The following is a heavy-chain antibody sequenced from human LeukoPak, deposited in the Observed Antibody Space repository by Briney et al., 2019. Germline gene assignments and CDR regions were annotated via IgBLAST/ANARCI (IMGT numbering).Heavy chain of an antibody. CDR1: GGSISSSSYY. Sequence: SETLSLTCTVSGGSISSSSYYWGWIRQPPGKGLEWIGSIYYSGSTYYNPSLKSRVTISVDTSKNQFSLKLSSVTAADTAVYYCACIAAAGTHFDYWGQGTLVTVFS. CDR2: IYYSGST. V-gene: IGHV4-39*07. D-gene: IGHD6-13*01. J-gene: IGHJ4*02. CDR3: ACIAAAGTHFDY.